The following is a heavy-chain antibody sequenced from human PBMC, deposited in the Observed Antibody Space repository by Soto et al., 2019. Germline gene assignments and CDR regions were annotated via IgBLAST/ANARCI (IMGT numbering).Heavy chain of an antibody. CDR1: GFSFSSSW. V-gene: IGHV3-7*01. CDR2: IKEDGGEI. J-gene: IGHJ5*02. Sequence: GGSLRLSCAASGFSFSSSWMTWVRQARGKGLEWVAMIKEDGGEIYYLDSVKGRFTISRDNARNSLYLEMNSLRAEDTAVYFCARGWAHLDPWGQGTLVTVSS. D-gene: IGHD3-16*01. CDR3: ARGWAHLDP.